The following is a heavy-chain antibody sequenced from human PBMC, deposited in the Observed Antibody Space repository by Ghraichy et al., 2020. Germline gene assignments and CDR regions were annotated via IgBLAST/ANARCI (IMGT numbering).Heavy chain of an antibody. CDR2: IKQDGSEK. Sequence: GGSLRLSCAASGFTFSSYWMSWVRQAPGKGLEWVANIKQDGSEKYYVDSVKGRFTISRDNAKNSLYLQMNSLRAEDTAVYYCASDVSVSGGYVSDGMDVWGQGTTDTVA. CDR1: GFTFSSYW. CDR3: ASDVSVSGGYVSDGMDV. V-gene: IGHV3-7*01. J-gene: IGHJ6*02. D-gene: IGHD5-12*01.